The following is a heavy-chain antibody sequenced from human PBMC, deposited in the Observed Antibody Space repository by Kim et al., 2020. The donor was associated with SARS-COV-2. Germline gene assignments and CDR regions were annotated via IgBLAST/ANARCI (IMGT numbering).Heavy chain of an antibody. CDR1: GFTFSSYD. CDR2: IGTAGDT. D-gene: IGHD3-3*01. V-gene: IGHV3-13*01. Sequence: GGSLRLSCAASGFTFSSYDMHWVRQATGKGLEWVSAIGTAGDTYYPGSVKGRFTISRENAKNSLYLQINSLRAGDTAVYYCARELRSLRFLEWLAEGDYGMDVWGQGTTVTVSS. J-gene: IGHJ6*01. CDR3: ARELRSLRFLEWLAEGDYGMDV.